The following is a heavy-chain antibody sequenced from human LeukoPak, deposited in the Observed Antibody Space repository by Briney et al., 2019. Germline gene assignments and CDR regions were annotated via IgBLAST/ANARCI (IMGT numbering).Heavy chain of an antibody. Sequence: SETLSLTCAVYGGSFSGYYWSWIRQPPGKGLEWIGEINHSGSTDYNPSLKSRVTISVDTSKNQFSLKLSSVTAADTAVYFCGRHHRDGYTDPWGQGILVTVSS. D-gene: IGHD5-24*01. CDR2: INHSGST. V-gene: IGHV4-34*01. J-gene: IGHJ5*02. CDR1: GGSFSGYY. CDR3: GRHHRDGYTDP.